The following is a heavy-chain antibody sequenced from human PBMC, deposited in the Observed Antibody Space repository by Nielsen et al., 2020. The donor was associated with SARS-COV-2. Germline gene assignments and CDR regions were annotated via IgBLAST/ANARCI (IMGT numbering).Heavy chain of an antibody. D-gene: IGHD2-15*01. V-gene: IGHV1-46*01. CDR2: INPSGGST. CDR1: GYTFTSYY. J-gene: IGHJ3*02. CDR3: ARGRKGDIVVANDAFDI. Sequence: ASVKVSCKASGYTFTSYYMHWVRQAPGQGLEWMGIINPSGGSTSYAQKFQGRVTMTRDTSTSTVYMELSSLSSEDTAVYYCARGRKGDIVVANDAFDIWGQGTMVTVSS.